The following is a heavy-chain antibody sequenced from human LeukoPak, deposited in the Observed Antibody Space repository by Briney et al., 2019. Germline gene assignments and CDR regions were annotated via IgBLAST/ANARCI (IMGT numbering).Heavy chain of an antibody. CDR1: GFTFSSYS. V-gene: IGHV3-48*04. CDR3: ALYCSSTSCYGPYYYYGMDV. J-gene: IGHJ6*02. D-gene: IGHD2-2*01. Sequence: GGSLRLSCAASGFTFSSYSMNWVRQAPGKGLEWVSYISSSSSTIYYADSVKGRFTISRDNAKNSLYLQMSSLRSEDTAVYYCALYCSSTSCYGPYYYYGMDVWGQGTTVTVSS. CDR2: ISSSSSTI.